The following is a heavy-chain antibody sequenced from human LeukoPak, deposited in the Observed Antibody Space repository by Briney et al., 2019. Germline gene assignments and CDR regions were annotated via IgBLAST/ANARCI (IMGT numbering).Heavy chain of an antibody. CDR2: INPNSGGT. CDR1: GYTFTGYY. J-gene: IGHJ6*02. CDR3: ARTEQWLVPLYYYYGMDV. Sequence: GASVKVSCKASGYTFTGYYMHWVRQAPGQGLEWMGWINPNSGGTNYAQKFQGRVTMTRNTSIGTAYMELSSLRSEDTAVYYCARTEQWLVPLYYYYGMDVWGQGTTVTVSS. V-gene: IGHV1-2*02. D-gene: IGHD6-19*01.